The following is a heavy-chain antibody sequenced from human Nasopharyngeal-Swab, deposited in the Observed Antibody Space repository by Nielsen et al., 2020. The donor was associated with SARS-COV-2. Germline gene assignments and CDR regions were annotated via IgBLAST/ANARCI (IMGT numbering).Heavy chain of an antibody. V-gene: IGHV3-30*14. CDR1: GFTFSSYA. CDR3: VKDWDTGDRASYFDY. D-gene: IGHD7-27*01. CDR2: ISYDGSNK. Sequence: GESLKISCAASGFTFSSYAMHWVRQAPGKGLEWVAVISYDGSNKYYADSVKGRFTVSRDNSKNTLYLQMSSLRAEDTAVYYCVKDWDTGDRASYFDYWGQGTLVTVSS. J-gene: IGHJ4*02.